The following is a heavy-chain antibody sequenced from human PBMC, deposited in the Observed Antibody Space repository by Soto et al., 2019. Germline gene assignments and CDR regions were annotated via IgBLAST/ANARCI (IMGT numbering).Heavy chain of an antibody. J-gene: IGHJ6*03. CDR3: ARAITNYYYYYMDV. Sequence: QVQLQQWGAGLLKPSETLSLTCAVYGGSFSGYYWSWIRQPPGKGLEWIGEINHSGSTNYNPSLKSRVTMSLDSSKNHCSLKLSSVAAADTAVYYCARAITNYYYYYMDVWGKGTTVTVSS. V-gene: IGHV4-34*01. CDR2: INHSGST. D-gene: IGHD1-20*01. CDR1: GGSFSGYY.